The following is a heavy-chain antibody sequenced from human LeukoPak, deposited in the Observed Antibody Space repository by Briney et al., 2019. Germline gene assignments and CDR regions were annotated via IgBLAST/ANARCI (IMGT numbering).Heavy chain of an antibody. D-gene: IGHD6-13*01. Sequence: GGSLRLSCAASGFTFSNYWMSWVRQTPGKGLEWVANIRQDGSEIYYVDSVKGRFTISRDNAKNSLYLQMNSLRAEDTAVYYCAKELIAAAVNWFDPWGQGTLVTVSS. CDR2: IRQDGSEI. V-gene: IGHV3-7*01. CDR3: AKELIAAAVNWFDP. CDR1: GFTFSNYW. J-gene: IGHJ5*02.